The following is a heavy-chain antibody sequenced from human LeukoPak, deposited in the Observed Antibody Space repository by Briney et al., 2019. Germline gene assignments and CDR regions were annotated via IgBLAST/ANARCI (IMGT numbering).Heavy chain of an antibody. D-gene: IGHD2-21*01. Sequence: SETLSLTCTVSGGSVTSGSFYWSWIRQPAGKGLEWIGRVYSSGSTNYNPSLESRVTISVGTSKNQFSPKLKSVTAADTAVYYCARDSMRGILWTMDVWGQGTTVTVSS. CDR2: VYSSGST. CDR1: GGSVTSGSFY. V-gene: IGHV4-61*02. CDR3: ARDSMRGILWTMDV. J-gene: IGHJ6*02.